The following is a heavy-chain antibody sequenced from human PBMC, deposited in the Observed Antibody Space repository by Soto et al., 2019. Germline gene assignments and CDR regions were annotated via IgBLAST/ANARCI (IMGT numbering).Heavy chain of an antibody. CDR2: IYYHGNT. CDR1: GGSISSNY. V-gene: IGHV4-39*01. J-gene: IGHJ4*01. CDR3: ARHDGFSSGWIFDY. D-gene: IGHD6-19*01. Sequence: PSETLSLTCTVSGGSISSNYWGWIRQPPGKTLEWIGTIYYHGNTYSNPSLKSRVTISVDTSNNQLSLKLRSVTAADTAVYYCARHDGFSSGWIFDYWGHGTLVTVSS.